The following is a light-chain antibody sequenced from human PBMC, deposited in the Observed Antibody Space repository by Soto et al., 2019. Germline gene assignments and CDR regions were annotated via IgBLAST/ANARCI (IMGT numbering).Light chain of an antibody. CDR3: QQYDNWPPKT. J-gene: IGKJ4*01. Sequence: EIVLTQSPGTLSLSPGERATLSCRASQSVNRYLAWYQQKPGQAPRLLIYGASSRATGIPVRFSGSGSGTEFTLTISSLQSEDVGVYYCQQYDNWPPKTFGGGTKVDIK. CDR2: GAS. CDR1: QSVNRY. V-gene: IGKV3-15*01.